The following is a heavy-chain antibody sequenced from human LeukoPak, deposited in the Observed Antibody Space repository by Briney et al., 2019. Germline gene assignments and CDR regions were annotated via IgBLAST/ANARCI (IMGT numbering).Heavy chain of an antibody. D-gene: IGHD2-2*01. V-gene: IGHV3-21*04. J-gene: IGHJ4*02. CDR1: GFTFSSYS. CDR2: ISSSSSYI. Sequence: GGSLRLSCAAPGFTFSSYSMNWVRQAPGKGLEWVSSISSSSSYIYYADSVKGRFTISRDNSKNTLYLQMNSLRAEDTAVYYCAKALYQLPRYWGQGTLVTVSS. CDR3: AKALYQLPRY.